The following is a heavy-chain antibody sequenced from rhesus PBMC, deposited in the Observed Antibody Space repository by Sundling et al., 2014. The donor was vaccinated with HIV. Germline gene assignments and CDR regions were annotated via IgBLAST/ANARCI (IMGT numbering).Heavy chain of an antibody. CDR1: GFTFSSYG. CDR2: IHSGGGST. CDR3: AKDVSPNSYYEDDYNYYFPLYFDH. V-gene: IGHV3S42*01. J-gene: IGHJ4*01. Sequence: EVQLVETGGGLVQPGGSLKLSCAASGFTFSSYGMSWVRQAPGKGLEWVSAIHSGGGSTYYADSVKGRFTISRDNSKNTLSLQMNSLRTEDAAVYYCAKDVSPNSYYEDDYNYYFPLYFDHWGQGVLVTVSS. D-gene: IGHD3-9*01.